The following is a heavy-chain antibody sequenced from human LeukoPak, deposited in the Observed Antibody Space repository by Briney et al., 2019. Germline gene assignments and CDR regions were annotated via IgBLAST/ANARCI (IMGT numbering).Heavy chain of an antibody. Sequence: PGGSLRLSCAASGFTFSSYWMRWVRKAQGKGLGWVASIKQDGSEKYYVDSVKGGFTISRDNAKNSLYLQMNSLRAEDTALYYCARAPGEGWFDPWGQGTLVTVSS. D-gene: IGHD4-17*01. CDR2: IKQDGSEK. CDR3: ARAPGEGWFDP. J-gene: IGHJ5*02. V-gene: IGHV3-7*01. CDR1: GFTFSSYW.